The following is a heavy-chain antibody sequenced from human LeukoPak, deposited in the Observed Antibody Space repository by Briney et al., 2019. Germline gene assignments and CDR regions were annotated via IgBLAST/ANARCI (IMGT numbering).Heavy chain of an antibody. Sequence: GGSLRLSCAASGFKFSSFSMGWVRQAPGKGLEWLSYVTSTSSAAYYADSLQGRFTISRDNAKNSLYLQINSLRADDTAVYYCARAIASYGDSAYWGQGTLVTVSS. V-gene: IGHV3-48*04. CDR2: VTSTSSAA. CDR3: ARAIASYGDSAY. D-gene: IGHD5-18*01. J-gene: IGHJ4*02. CDR1: GFKFSSFS.